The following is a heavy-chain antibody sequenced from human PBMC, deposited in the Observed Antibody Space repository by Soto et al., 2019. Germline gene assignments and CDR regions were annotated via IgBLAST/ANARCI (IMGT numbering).Heavy chain of an antibody. CDR2: ISSSSNYI. J-gene: IGHJ4*02. CDR3: ARRDPMTGYYAADC. D-gene: IGHD3-9*01. Sequence: EVQLVESGGGLVKPGGSLSLSCAASGFTFTSYSMIWVRQAPGKGLEWVSSISSSSNYIYYADSVKGRFTISRDNAKNSLYLQMNSLRAEDPAVYYCARRDPMTGYYAADCWGQGTLVTVSS. CDR1: GFTFTSYS. V-gene: IGHV3-21*01.